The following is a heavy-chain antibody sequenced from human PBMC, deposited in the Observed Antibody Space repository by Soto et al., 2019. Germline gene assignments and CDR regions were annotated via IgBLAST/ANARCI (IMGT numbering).Heavy chain of an antibody. Sequence: QVHLLQSGTEVKKPGSSLKVSCKVSGGAFIDYSLNWVRHAPGQGLEWLGGIVPLHNTSNYSLKLLVRGEINADVSSTTVYMQMRCLTTYDTATYYCAIWSHCNPLYYCGLEVWGQGTTVIVSS. D-gene: IGHD3-16*01. CDR1: GGAFIDYS. V-gene: IGHV1-69*19. CDR3: AIWSHCNPLYYCGLEV. J-gene: IGHJ6*01. CDR2: IVPLHNTS.